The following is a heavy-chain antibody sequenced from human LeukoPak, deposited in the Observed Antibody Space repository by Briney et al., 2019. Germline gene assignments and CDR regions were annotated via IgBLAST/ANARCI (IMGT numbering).Heavy chain of an antibody. Sequence: TSETLSLTCAVYGGSFSDYYWAWMRQPPGKGLEWIGEINHNGGINYNPSLKSRVTLSLDTSMNHVSLRLTSVTAADTGVYYCARGLLAHFYGSSSHDYWGQGTLVSVSS. CDR3: ARGLLAHFYGSSSHDY. CDR2: INHNGGI. J-gene: IGHJ4*02. V-gene: IGHV4-34*01. D-gene: IGHD3-10*01. CDR1: GGSFSDYY.